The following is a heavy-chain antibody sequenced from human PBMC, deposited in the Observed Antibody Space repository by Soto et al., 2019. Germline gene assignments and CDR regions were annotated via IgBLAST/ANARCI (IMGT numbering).Heavy chain of an antibody. D-gene: IGHD2-2*02. CDR3: AGNLGGCSSTSCYINWFDP. J-gene: IGHJ5*02. CDR2: VYYSGST. Sequence: SEALSLTCTVSGGSISSGGYYWSWIRQHPGKGLEWIGYVYYSGSTYYNPPLKSRVTISVDTSKNQFSLKLSSVTAADTAVYYCAGNLGGCSSTSCYINWFDPWGQGTLVTVSS. V-gene: IGHV4-31*03. CDR1: GGSISSGGYY.